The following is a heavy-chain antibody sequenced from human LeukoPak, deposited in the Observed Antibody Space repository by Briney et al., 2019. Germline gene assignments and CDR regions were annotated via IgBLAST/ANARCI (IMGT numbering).Heavy chain of an antibody. Sequence: PSETLSLTCTVSGGSISSYYWSWIRQPPGKGLEWIGHIYYSWSTNYNPSLKSRVTISVDTSKNQFSLKLSSVTAADTAVYYCAKSLYGSGSYYNWFDPWGQGTLVTVSS. CDR3: AKSLYGSGSYYNWFDP. V-gene: IGHV4-59*12. CDR1: GGSISSYY. J-gene: IGHJ5*02. D-gene: IGHD3-10*01. CDR2: IYYSWST.